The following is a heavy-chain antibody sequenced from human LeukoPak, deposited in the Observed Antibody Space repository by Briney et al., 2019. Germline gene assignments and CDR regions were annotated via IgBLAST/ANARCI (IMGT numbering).Heavy chain of an antibody. V-gene: IGHV1-46*01. CDR2: INPSGGST. D-gene: IGHD2-21*02. J-gene: IGHJ4*02. Sequence: ASVKVSCKASGYTFTSYYMHWVRQAPGQGLECMGIINPSGGSTSYAQKFQGRVTMTRDMSTSTVYMELSSLRSEDTAVYYCARVHLAYCSGDCYRSPYFDYWGQGTLVTVSS. CDR1: GYTFTSYY. CDR3: ARVHLAYCSGDCYRSPYFDY.